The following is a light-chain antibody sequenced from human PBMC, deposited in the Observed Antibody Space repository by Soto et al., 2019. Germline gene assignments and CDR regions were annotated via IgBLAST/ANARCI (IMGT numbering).Light chain of an antibody. CDR3: CSYASGSTDV. CDR1: SSDVGSYDL. CDR2: EVT. J-gene: IGLJ1*01. Sequence: QSVLTQPASVSGSPGQSITISCTGTSSDVGSYDLVSWYQQHPGKAPKLMIYEVTKRPSGVPNRFSGSKSGNTASLTISGLQPEDEADYYCCSYASGSTDVFGTGTKLTVL. V-gene: IGLV2-23*02.